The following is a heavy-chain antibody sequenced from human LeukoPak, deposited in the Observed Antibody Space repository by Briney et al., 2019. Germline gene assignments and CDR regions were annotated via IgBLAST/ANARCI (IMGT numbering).Heavy chain of an antibody. CDR1: GFTFDDYA. Sequence: GGSLRLSCAASGFTFDDYAMHWVRQAPGKGLEWVSLISGDGGSTYSADSVKGRFTISRDNSKNSLYLQMNSLRTEDTALYYCAKGGDSSSWYLPYYYYYMDVWGKGTTVTVSS. V-gene: IGHV3-43*02. CDR2: ISGDGGST. D-gene: IGHD6-13*01. CDR3: AKGGDSSSWYLPYYYYYMDV. J-gene: IGHJ6*03.